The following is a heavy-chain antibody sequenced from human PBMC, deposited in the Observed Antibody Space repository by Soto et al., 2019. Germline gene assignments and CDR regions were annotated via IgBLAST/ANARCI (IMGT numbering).Heavy chain of an antibody. J-gene: IGHJ5*02. Sequence: SVKVSCKASGGTFSSYAISWVRQAPGQGLEWMGGIIPIFGTANYAQKFQGRVTIAADESTSTAYMGLSSLRPEDTAVYYCARSPYDSSGYSWFDPWGQGTLVTVSS. D-gene: IGHD3-22*01. V-gene: IGHV1-69*13. CDR2: IIPIFGTA. CDR1: GGTFSSYA. CDR3: ARSPYDSSGYSWFDP.